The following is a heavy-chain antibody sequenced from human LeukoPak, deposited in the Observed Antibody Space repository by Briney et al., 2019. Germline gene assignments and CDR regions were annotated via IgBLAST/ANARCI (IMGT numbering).Heavy chain of an antibody. CDR2: ISYHGRDQ. CDR3: VRQDCSGGSCYLDY. V-gene: IGHV3-30*04. J-gene: IGHJ4*02. Sequence: GGSLRLSCAASRFIFNNYAMHWVRQAPGKGLDWVAVISYHGRDQFYADSVKGRFTISRDSSKNTLYLQMNSLRTEDTAVYYRVRQDCSGGSCYLDYWGQGTLVTVSS. CDR1: RFIFNNYA. D-gene: IGHD2-15*01.